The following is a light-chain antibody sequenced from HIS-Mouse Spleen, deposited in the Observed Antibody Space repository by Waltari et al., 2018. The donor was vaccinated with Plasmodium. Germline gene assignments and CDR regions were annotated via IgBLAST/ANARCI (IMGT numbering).Light chain of an antibody. V-gene: IGLV3-10*01. Sequence: SYELTQPPSVSVYPGQTARITCPGAALPKKYAYWYQQKSGQAPVLVIYEDSKRPSGIPERFSGSSSGTMATLTISGAQVEDEADYYCYSTDSSGNHRVFGGGTKLTVL. CDR2: EDS. CDR1: ALPKKY. CDR3: YSTDSSGNHRV. J-gene: IGLJ3*02.